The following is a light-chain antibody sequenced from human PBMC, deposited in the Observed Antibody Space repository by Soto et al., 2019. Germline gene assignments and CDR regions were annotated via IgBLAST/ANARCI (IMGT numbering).Light chain of an antibody. J-gene: IGKJ5*01. Sequence: VLTQSPGTVSLSPGERATLSCRASQSVSSSYLAWYQQKPGQAPRLLIYGASNRATGIPDRFSGGGSATDFTLTISSLQSEDFAVYYCQQYDDWPLTFGQGTRLEIK. V-gene: IGKV3-20*01. CDR3: QQYDDWPLT. CDR1: QSVSSSY. CDR2: GAS.